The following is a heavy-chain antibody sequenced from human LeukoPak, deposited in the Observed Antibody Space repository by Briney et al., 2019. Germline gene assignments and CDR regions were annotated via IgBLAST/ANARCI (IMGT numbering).Heavy chain of an antibody. CDR3: AADERESRVIDY. Sequence: SVKVSCKASGFTFTSSAVQWVRQARGQRLEWIGWIVVGSGNTNYAQKFQERVTITRDMSTSTAYMELSSPRSEDTAVYYCAADERESRVIDYWGQGTLVTVSS. CDR1: GFTFTSSA. J-gene: IGHJ4*02. V-gene: IGHV1-58*01. CDR2: IVVGSGNT. D-gene: IGHD3-22*01.